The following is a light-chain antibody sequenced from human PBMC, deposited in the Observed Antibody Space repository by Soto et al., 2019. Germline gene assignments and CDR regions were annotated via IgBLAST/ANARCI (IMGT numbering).Light chain of an antibody. CDR2: GVS. CDR3: SSYTSTSPPFL. V-gene: IGLV2-14*01. CDR1: SSDIGDYNF. Sequence: QSALTQPASVSGSPAQSITISCTGSSSDIGDYNFVSWYQQHPGKAPKLMIYGVSLRPSGVSDRFSGSKSGNTASLTISGLQAEDEADYYCSSYTSTSPPFLFVTGTKLTVL. J-gene: IGLJ1*01.